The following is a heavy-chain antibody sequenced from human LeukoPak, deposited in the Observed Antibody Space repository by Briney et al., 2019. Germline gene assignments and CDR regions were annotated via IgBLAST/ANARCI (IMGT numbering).Heavy chain of an antibody. CDR2: INQDGSEK. V-gene: IGHV3-7*01. J-gene: IGHJ5*02. CDR3: ARARGYNWFDP. CDR1: GFTFSSYW. Sequence: GGSLRLSCAASGFTFSSYWMSWVRQAPGKGLEWVSNINQDGSEKYYVDSVKGRFTISRDNAKNSLYLQMNSLRAEDTAVYYCARARGYNWFDPWGKGTLVTVSS. D-gene: IGHD3-16*01.